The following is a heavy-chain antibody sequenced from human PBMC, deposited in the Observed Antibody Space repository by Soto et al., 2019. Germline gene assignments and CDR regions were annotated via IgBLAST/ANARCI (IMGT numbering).Heavy chain of an antibody. J-gene: IGHJ4*02. D-gene: IGHD3-10*01. Sequence: PSETLSLTCTVSGGSISSYYWSWIRQPPGKGLEWIGYIYYSGSTNYNPSLKSRVTISVDTSKNQFSLKLSSVTAADTAVYYCARTMVRGVITTTHFDYWGQGTLVTVSS. CDR1: GGSISSYY. CDR2: IYYSGST. V-gene: IGHV4-59*08. CDR3: ARTMVRGVITTTHFDY.